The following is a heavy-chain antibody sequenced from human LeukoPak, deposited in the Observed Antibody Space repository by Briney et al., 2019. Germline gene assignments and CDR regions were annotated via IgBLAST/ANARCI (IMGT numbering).Heavy chain of an antibody. CDR2: ISDSGRT. J-gene: IGHJ4*02. Sequence: SETLSLTCGVSGGSFSGYYWSWIRQPPGKGLEWIGEISDSGRTGYKSSLKSRVTILEDTSKNQFSLKLSSVTAADTAVYYCARGKAGQVGADFDYWGQGTLVTVSS. CDR1: GGSFSGYY. V-gene: IGHV4-34*01. D-gene: IGHD1-26*01. CDR3: ARGKAGQVGADFDY.